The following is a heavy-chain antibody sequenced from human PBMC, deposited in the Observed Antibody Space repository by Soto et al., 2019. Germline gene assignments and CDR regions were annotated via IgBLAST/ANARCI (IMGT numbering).Heavy chain of an antibody. Sequence: QVQLQESGPGLVKSSQTLSLTCSVSGGTINSGDYFWSWIRQPPGKGLEWIGSIFYTGSLYYSPSLKSRASMSMDTSKNLVSLRLRSLTAADTAVYFCARVKATLYRDYYFDYWGQGTLVTVSS. D-gene: IGHD5-12*01. CDR2: IFYTGSL. J-gene: IGHJ4*02. CDR1: GGTINSGDYF. V-gene: IGHV4-30-4*01. CDR3: ARVKATLYRDYYFDY.